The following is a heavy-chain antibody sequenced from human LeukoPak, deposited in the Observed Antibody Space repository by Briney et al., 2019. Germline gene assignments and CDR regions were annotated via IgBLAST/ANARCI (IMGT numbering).Heavy chain of an antibody. CDR2: INPSGGST. V-gene: IGHV1-46*01. D-gene: IGHD5-12*01. CDR3: ARYSGYDYGWFDP. J-gene: IGHJ5*02. CDR1: GYTYTSYY. Sequence: ASVKVSCKASGYTYTSYYMHWVRQAPGQGLEWMGIINPSGGSTSYAQKFQGRVTITADESTSTAYMELSSLRSEDTAVYYCARYSGYDYGWFDPWGQGTLVTVSS.